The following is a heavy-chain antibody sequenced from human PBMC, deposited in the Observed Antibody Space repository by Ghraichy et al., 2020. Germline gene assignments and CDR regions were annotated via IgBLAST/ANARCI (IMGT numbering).Heavy chain of an antibody. CDR2: IYYSGST. J-gene: IGHJ6*02. CDR1: GGSISSSSYY. Sequence: SQTLSLTCTVSGGSISSSSYYWGWIRQPPGKGLEWIGSIYYSGSTYYNPSLKSRVTISVDTSKNQFSLKLSSVTAADTAVYYCARRGGYCSSTSCAGLYYYYYGMDVWGQGTTVTVSS. CDR3: ARRGGYCSSTSCAGLYYYYYGMDV. V-gene: IGHV4-39*01. D-gene: IGHD2-2*01.